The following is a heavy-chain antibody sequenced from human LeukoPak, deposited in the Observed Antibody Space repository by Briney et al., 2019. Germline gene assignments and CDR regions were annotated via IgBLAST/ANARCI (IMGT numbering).Heavy chain of an antibody. V-gene: IGHV3-23*01. CDR2: ISGSGGST. Sequence: GGSLRLSCAASGFTFSSYAMSWVRQAPGKGLEWVSAISGSGGSTYYADSVKGRFTISRDNAKNSLYLQMNSLRAEDTALYYCARVLQYPGAFDIWGQGTMVTVSS. D-gene: IGHD4-11*01. CDR3: ARVLQYPGAFDI. CDR1: GFTFSSYA. J-gene: IGHJ3*02.